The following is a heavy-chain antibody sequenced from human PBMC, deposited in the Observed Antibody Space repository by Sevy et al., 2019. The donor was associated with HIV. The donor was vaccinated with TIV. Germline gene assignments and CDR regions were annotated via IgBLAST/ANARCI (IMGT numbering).Heavy chain of an antibody. D-gene: IGHD3-16*01. V-gene: IGHV3-33*01. CDR1: GFIFSNYA. Sequence: GGSLRLSFATSGFIFSNYAMHWIRQAPGKGLEWVAVIWYDGTDKYYADSVQGRFTISRDNSKNTLYLQMNSLRVEDTAVYYCARYWGRDGHSIDYWGQGTLVTVSS. CDR2: IWYDGTDK. J-gene: IGHJ4*02. CDR3: ARYWGRDGHSIDY.